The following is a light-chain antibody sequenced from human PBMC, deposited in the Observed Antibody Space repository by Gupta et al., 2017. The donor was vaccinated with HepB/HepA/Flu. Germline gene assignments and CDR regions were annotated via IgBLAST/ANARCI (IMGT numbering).Light chain of an antibody. J-gene: IGKJ2*04. V-gene: IGKV3-20*01. CDR2: GAS. CDR1: QSVVFNN. Sequence: EIVLTQSPDTLSLSPGERATLSCRASQSVVFNNIAWFQQEPGQTPRLLIYGASIRAAGVPDRFSGSGSGTDFTLTISRLEPEDSAVFYCQEYGGSSCSFDQGTKLDIK. CDR3: QEYGGSSCS.